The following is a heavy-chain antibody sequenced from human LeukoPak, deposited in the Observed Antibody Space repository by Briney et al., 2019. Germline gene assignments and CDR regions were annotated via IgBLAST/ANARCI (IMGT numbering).Heavy chain of an antibody. D-gene: IGHD2-15*01. Sequence: GGSLRLSCVASDFTFSSYTMIWVRQAPGKALEWVSVIGTRGDGIHYADSVKGRFTISRDDSKNTLYLQMNSLRAEDTAEYYCARRYCSGRSCYSAVHFDYWGQGTLVTVSS. V-gene: IGHV3-23*01. CDR3: ARRYCSGRSCYSAVHFDY. CDR1: DFTFSSYT. J-gene: IGHJ4*02. CDR2: IGTRGDGI.